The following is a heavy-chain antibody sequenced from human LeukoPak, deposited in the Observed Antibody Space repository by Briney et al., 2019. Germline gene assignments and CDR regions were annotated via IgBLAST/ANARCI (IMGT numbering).Heavy chain of an antibody. Sequence: GGSLRLSCAASGFTFSSFWMIWVRQAPGKGLEWVANIKEDGSAKNYVDSVKGRFTISRDNAKNSLYLQMNSLRDEDTAVYYCARLCGGDCYHGMDVWGQGTTVTVSS. CDR1: GFTFSSFW. J-gene: IGHJ6*02. V-gene: IGHV3-7*01. CDR3: ARLCGGDCYHGMDV. D-gene: IGHD2-21*01. CDR2: IKEDGSAK.